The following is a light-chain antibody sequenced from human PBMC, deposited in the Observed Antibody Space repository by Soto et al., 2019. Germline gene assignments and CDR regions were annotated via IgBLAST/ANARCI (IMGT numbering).Light chain of an antibody. Sequence: DTHMTQSPSCLSASLRARVSIPCRASQNIKNYLNWYQQKPGKAPKLLIYASSSLQSGVPSRFSGSGSGADFILTISSLQSEDFATYYCQQSYSTPITFGQGTRLEIK. CDR2: ASS. CDR1: QNIKNY. CDR3: QQSYSTPIT. V-gene: IGKV1-39*01. J-gene: IGKJ5*01.